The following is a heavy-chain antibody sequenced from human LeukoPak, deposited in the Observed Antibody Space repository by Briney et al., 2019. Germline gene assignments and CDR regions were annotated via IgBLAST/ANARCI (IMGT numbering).Heavy chain of an antibody. J-gene: IGHJ4*02. CDR3: CGRTYYYDSSGYYRDY. CDR1: GGTFSSYA. CDR2: IIPIFGTA. Sequence: GASVKLSCKASGGTFSSYAISWVRQAPGQGLEWMGGIIPIFGTANYAQKFQGRVTITADESTSTAYMELSRLRSEDTAVYYCCGRTYYYDSSGYYRDYWGQGTLVTVSS. D-gene: IGHD3-22*01. V-gene: IGHV1-69*13.